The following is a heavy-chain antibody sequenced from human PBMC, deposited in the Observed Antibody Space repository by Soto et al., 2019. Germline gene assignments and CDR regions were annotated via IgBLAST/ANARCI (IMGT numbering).Heavy chain of an antibody. Sequence: VQLVQSGAEVKKPGSSVKVSCQVSGGTFSTYSITWVRQAPGQGLEWVGRIIPIFAIADYAQKFQGRVTITEDRSTNIAYRGLGSLRSEDTAVYYCARGAEVVGSESAFKIWGQGTLVTVSS. J-gene: IGHJ3*02. CDR1: GGTFSTYS. V-gene: IGHV1-69*02. CDR2: IIPIFAIA. D-gene: IGHD2-2*03. CDR3: ARGAEVVGSESAFKI.